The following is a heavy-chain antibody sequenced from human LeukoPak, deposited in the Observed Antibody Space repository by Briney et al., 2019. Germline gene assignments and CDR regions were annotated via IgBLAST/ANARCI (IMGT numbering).Heavy chain of an antibody. Sequence: SETLSLTCTVSGGSISGSSHYWAWIRQPPGKGLEWIGNMYFGGNNYYHPSLKSRVTISADTSKNQFFLKLSSVTAADTAVYYCARPAEARVEAFDVWGQGTMVIVS. CDR1: GGSISGSSHY. D-gene: IGHD5-18*01. CDR3: ARPAEARVEAFDV. V-gene: IGHV4-39*01. J-gene: IGHJ3*01. CDR2: MYFGGNN.